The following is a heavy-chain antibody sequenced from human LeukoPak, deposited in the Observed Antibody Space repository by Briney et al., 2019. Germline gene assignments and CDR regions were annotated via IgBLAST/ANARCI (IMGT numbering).Heavy chain of an antibody. Sequence: SETLSLTCAVYGGSFSGYYWSWIRQPPGKGLEWIGEINHSGSTNYNPSLKSRVTISVDTSKNQFSLKLSSVTAADTAVYYCARGVDYGVYYFDYCGQGNLVTVSS. J-gene: IGHJ4*02. V-gene: IGHV4-34*01. CDR3: ARGVDYGVYYFDY. D-gene: IGHD4-17*01. CDR1: GGSFSGYY. CDR2: INHSGST.